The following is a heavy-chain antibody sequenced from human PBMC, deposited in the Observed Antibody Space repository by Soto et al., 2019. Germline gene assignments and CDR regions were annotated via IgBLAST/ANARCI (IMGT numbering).Heavy chain of an antibody. D-gene: IGHD1-7*01. J-gene: IGHJ6*02. CDR3: AKHVFNWNSYYYYGMDV. CDR2: ISGGGFST. CDR1: GFTFTNYA. V-gene: IGHV3-23*01. Sequence: GGSLSLSCAASGFTFTNYAMTWVRQAPGKGLEWLSGISGGGFSTYYADSVKGRFTISRDNSKKTLFLQMSSLRAEDTAVYYCAKHVFNWNSYYYYGMDVWGQGTTVTVSS.